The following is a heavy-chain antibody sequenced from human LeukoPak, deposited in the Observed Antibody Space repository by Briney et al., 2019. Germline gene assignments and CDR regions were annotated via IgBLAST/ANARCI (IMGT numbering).Heavy chain of an antibody. V-gene: IGHV4-34*01. CDR1: GVSFSGYY. D-gene: IGHD5-24*01. CDR2: INHSGST. Sequence: PSETLSLTCAVYGVSFSGYYWSWIRQPPGKGLEWIGEINHSGSTNYNPSLKSRVTISVDTSKNQFSLKLSSVTAADTAVYYCARATRRDGYNLYYYYYGMDVWGQGTTVTVSS. CDR3: ARATRRDGYNLYYYYYGMDV. J-gene: IGHJ6*02.